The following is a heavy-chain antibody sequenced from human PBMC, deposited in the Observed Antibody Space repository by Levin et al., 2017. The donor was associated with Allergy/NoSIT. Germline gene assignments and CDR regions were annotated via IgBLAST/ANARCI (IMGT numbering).Heavy chain of an antibody. J-gene: IGHJ3*02. CDR1: GGSISSSSYY. Sequence: SETLSLTCTVSGGSISSSSYYWGWIRQPPGKGLEWIGSIYYSGSTYYNPSLKSRVTISVDTSKNQFSLKLSSVTAADTAVYYCARRGPGGGDRDIVVVPAAFAFDIWGQGTMVTVSS. V-gene: IGHV4-39*01. CDR3: ARRGPGGGDRDIVVVPAAFAFDI. CDR2: IYYSGST. D-gene: IGHD2-2*01.